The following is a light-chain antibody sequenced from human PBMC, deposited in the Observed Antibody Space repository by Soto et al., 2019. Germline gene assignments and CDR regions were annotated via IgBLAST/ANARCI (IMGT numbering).Light chain of an antibody. CDR2: SAS. V-gene: IGKV3-20*01. CDR1: QSVSSY. CDR3: QQYGGSPWT. Sequence: ETVLTQSASTLSSSPGERATLSCRASQSVSSYLAWYQQKPGQAPRLLIHSASTRATGIPARFSGSGYGTDFNLTISRLETEDFAMYYCQQYGGSPWTFGQGTKVDIK. J-gene: IGKJ1*01.